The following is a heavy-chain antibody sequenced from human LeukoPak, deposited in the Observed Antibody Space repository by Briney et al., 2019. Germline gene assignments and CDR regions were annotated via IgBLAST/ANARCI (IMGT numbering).Heavy chain of an antibody. Sequence: SVKVSCKASGYTFTSYGISWVRQATGQGREWMGGIIPISGTTNYAQKFQGRVTITADKSTSTAYMELSSLRSEDTAVYYCATLCCGSYYMDVWGKGTTVTVSS. D-gene: IGHD2-15*01. J-gene: IGHJ6*03. CDR2: IIPISGTT. V-gene: IGHV1-69*06. CDR1: GYTFTSYG. CDR3: ATLCCGSYYMDV.